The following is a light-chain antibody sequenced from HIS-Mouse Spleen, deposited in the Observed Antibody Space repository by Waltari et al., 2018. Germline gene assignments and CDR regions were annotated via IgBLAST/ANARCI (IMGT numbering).Light chain of an antibody. V-gene: IGKV4-1*01. CDR3: QQYYSTPYT. CDR1: QSVLYSSNNKNY. J-gene: IGKJ2*01. Sequence: DIVMTQSPDSLAVSLGERATINCKSSQSVLYSSNNKNYLAWYQQKPGQPPKLLIYWASTRESGVPGRFGGSGSGTDFTLTVSSLLAEDVAGYYCQQYYSTPYTFGQGTKLEIK. CDR2: WAS.